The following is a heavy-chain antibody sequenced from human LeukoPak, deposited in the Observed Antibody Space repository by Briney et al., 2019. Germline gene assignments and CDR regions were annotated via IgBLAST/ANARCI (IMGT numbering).Heavy chain of an antibody. CDR3: ARDRDYAFDY. V-gene: IGHV3-30*03. D-gene: IGHD4-17*01. J-gene: IGHJ4*02. Sequence: GRSLRLSCAASGFTFSSYGMHWVRQAAGKGLEWVAVISYDGSNKYYADSVKGRFTISRDNGKNSLYLQMNSLRAEDTAVYYCARDRDYAFDYWGQGTLVTVSS. CDR1: GFTFSSYG. CDR2: ISYDGSNK.